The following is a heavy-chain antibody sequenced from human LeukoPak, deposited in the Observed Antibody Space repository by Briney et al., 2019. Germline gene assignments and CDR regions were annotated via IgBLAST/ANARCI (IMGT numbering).Heavy chain of an antibody. CDR2: ISYNGRSI. J-gene: IGHJ5*02. CDR3: ARNRPTYYDFWSGSPKNWFDP. CDR1: GFIFSTYE. Sequence: GGSLRLSCAASGFIFSTYEMNWVRQAPGKGLEWLSYISYNGRSIYYADSVKGRFTISRDNAKNTLYLQMNSLRAENTAVYYCARNRPTYYDFWSGSPKNWFDPWGQGTLVTVSS. V-gene: IGHV3-48*03. D-gene: IGHD3-3*01.